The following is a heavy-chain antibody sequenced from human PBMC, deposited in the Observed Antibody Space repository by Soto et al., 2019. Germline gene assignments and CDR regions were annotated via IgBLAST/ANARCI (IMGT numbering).Heavy chain of an antibody. CDR3: ARGVTAGVDY. CDR2: MQPSSGRT. D-gene: IGHD1-26*01. J-gene: IGHJ4*02. Sequence: QVQLVQSGAEVREPGASVKVSFKASGYSFTSLDINWVRQTTGQGGEWMGWMQPSSGRTGYAQKFQGRVTMTRDTSINTAYMELSSLTSADTAFYYGARGVTAGVDYWGQGTLVTVSS. V-gene: IGHV1-8*01. CDR1: GYSFTSLD.